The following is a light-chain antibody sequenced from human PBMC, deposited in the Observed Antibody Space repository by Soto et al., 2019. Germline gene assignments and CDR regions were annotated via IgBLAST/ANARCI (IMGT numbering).Light chain of an antibody. CDR1: SGHSTYI. Sequence: QLVLTQSSSASASLGSSVKLTCTLSSGHSTYIIAWHQQQPGKAPRYLMKLEGSGTYNKGSGVPDRFSGSSSGADRYLTISNLHPEDEADYYCETWDSNTHKVFGGGTQLTVL. CDR2: LEGSGTY. CDR3: ETWDSNTHKV. J-gene: IGLJ2*01. V-gene: IGLV4-60*03.